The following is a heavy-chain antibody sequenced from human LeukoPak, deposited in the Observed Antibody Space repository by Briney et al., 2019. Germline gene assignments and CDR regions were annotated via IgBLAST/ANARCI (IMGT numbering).Heavy chain of an antibody. Sequence: GGSLRLSCAASGFTFSSYAMHWVRQAPGKGLEWVAFIHYDGSNNYYADSVKGRFTISRDNSKNTLYLQMNSLRAEDTAVYYCAKPLSGYSSIWYNLIGYFQHWGQGTLVTVSS. CDR3: AKPLSGYSSIWYNLIGYFQH. V-gene: IGHV3-30*02. D-gene: IGHD6-13*01. CDR2: IHYDGSNN. CDR1: GFTFSSYA. J-gene: IGHJ1*01.